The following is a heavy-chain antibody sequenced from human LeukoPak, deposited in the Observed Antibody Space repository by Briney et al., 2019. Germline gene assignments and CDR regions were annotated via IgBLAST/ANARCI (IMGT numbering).Heavy chain of an antibody. Sequence: ASVKVSCKGVGYSFTSSGISWVRQAPGQGLEWMGWISGDNDHTNYAQKIKGRVTMTRDTSISTAYMELSRLRSDDTAVYYCASEDRIAAAAMGYWGQGTLVTVSS. D-gene: IGHD6-13*01. CDR3: ASEDRIAAAAMGY. V-gene: IGHV1-18*01. J-gene: IGHJ4*02. CDR1: GYSFTSSG. CDR2: ISGDNDHT.